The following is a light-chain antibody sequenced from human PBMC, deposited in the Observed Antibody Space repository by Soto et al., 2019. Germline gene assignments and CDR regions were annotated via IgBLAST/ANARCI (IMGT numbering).Light chain of an antibody. J-gene: IGLJ3*02. Sequence: QSALTQPASMSGAPGQSITICCTGTRTDAGGYNYVSWYQQQPAKLPKLLIYEVSNRPPGVSNRFSGSKSGSTASLTISGLQPEDEGDYYCSSYTRSNPWVFGGGTKLTVL. V-gene: IGLV2-14*01. CDR3: SSYTRSNPWV. CDR1: RTDAGGYNY. CDR2: EVS.